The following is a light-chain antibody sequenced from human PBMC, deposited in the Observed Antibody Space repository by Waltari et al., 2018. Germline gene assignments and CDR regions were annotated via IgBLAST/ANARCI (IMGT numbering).Light chain of an antibody. CDR3: CSFAGSNTYV. Sequence: HSALTQPASVSGSPGQSITISCTGARSDVGSYNLVSWYQQHPGKAPKLMMYEGSKRPPGVSNRFSGSKSGNTGSLTISGLQTEDEADYYCCSFAGSNTYVLGTGTKVSVL. V-gene: IGLV2-23*01. CDR1: RSDVGSYNL. CDR2: EGS. J-gene: IGLJ1*01.